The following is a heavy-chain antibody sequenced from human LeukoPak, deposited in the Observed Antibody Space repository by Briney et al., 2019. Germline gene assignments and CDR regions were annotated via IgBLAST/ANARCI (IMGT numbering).Heavy chain of an antibody. D-gene: IGHD2-21*02. CDR3: ARELPTHFDY. V-gene: IGHV3-48*02. CDR2: ISSSSSTI. CDR1: GFSVSNYV. J-gene: IGHJ4*02. Sequence: GGSLRLSCAASGFSVSNYVMNWVRQAPGKGLEWVSYISSSSSTIYYADSVKGRFTISRDNAKNSLYLQVNSLRDEDTAVYYCARELPTHFDYWGQGTLVTVSS.